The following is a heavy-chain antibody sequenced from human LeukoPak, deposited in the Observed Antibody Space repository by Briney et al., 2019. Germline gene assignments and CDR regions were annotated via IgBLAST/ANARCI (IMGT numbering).Heavy chain of an antibody. CDR1: GFTFSSYA. D-gene: IGHD3-9*01. V-gene: IGHV3-64*01. CDR3: ARTLNFDWFYFDY. J-gene: IGHJ4*02. Sequence: GXXLRLSCAASGFTFSSYAMHWVRQAPGKGLEYVSAISSNGGSTYYANSVKGRFTISRDNSKNTLYLQMGSLRAEDMAVYYCARTLNFDWFYFDYWGQGTLVTVSS. CDR2: ISSNGGST.